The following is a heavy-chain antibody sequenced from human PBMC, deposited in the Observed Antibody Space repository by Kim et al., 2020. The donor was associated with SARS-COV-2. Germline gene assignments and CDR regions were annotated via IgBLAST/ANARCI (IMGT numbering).Heavy chain of an antibody. CDR2: INHSGST. CDR3: ARTPAKPDTAMVRWGMDV. V-gene: IGHV4-34*01. D-gene: IGHD5-18*01. J-gene: IGHJ6*02. CDR1: GGSFSGYY. Sequence: SQTLSLTCAVYGGSFSGYYWSWIRQPPGKGLEWIGEINHSGSTNYNPSLKGRVTISVDTSKNQFSLKLSSVTAADTAVYYCARTPAKPDTAMVRWGMDVWGQGTTVTVSS.